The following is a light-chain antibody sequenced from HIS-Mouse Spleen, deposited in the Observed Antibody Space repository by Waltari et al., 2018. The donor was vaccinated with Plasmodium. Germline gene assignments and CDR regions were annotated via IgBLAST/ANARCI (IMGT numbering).Light chain of an antibody. J-gene: IGLJ2*01. Sequence: QSALTQPASVSGSPGQSITISCTGTSSDVGGYNYVSWYQQHPGKAPILCIYDVSNRPSGVSNRFSGSKSGNTASLTISGLQAEDEADYYCSSYTSSSTHVVFGGGTKLTVL. CDR1: SSDVGGYNY. CDR3: SSYTSSSTHVV. V-gene: IGLV2-14*03. CDR2: DVS.